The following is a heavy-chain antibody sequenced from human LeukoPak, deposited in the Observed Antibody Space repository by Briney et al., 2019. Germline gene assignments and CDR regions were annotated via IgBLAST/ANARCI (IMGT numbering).Heavy chain of an antibody. CDR3: ARHRGKYSPHDAFDI. V-gene: IGHV4-39*01. J-gene: IGHJ3*02. CDR2: IDYSGST. CDR1: GGSITGSSYY. D-gene: IGHD5-18*01. Sequence: SETLSLTCTVSGGSITGSSYYWGWIRQPPGKGLEWIGSIDYSGSTYYNPSLKSRVTISVDTSKNQFSLKLSSVTAADTAVYYCARHRGKYSPHDAFDIWGQGTMVTVSS.